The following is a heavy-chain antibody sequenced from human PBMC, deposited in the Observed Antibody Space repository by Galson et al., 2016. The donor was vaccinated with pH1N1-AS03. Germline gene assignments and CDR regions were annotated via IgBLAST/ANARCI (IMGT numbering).Heavy chain of an antibody. CDR2: VKHDGIET. CDR3: ATGWGSGSHMSTFNY. J-gene: IGHJ4*02. V-gene: IGHV3-33*05. Sequence: SLRLSCAASGFSLAIYGMHWFRRAPGRGLEWVAVVKHDGIETDYADSVKGRFTISRDTSKNSVYLQMKSLRAEDTAVYYCATGWGSGSHMSTFNYWGKGTLVAGSS. D-gene: IGHD3-10*01. CDR1: GFSLAIYG.